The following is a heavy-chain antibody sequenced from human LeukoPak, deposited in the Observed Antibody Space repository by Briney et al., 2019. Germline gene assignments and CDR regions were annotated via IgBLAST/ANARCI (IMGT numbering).Heavy chain of an antibody. D-gene: IGHD1-26*01. CDR1: GFTFSSYW. CDR3: AKGGKWDVTPFDY. Sequence: GGSLRLSCAASGFTFSSYWMNWVRQAPGKGLVWVSRIASDGSSTTYADSVKGRFTISRDNSKNTLYLQVNSLRAEDTAVYYCAKGGKWDVTPFDYWGQGTLVTVSS. J-gene: IGHJ4*02. CDR2: IASDGSST. V-gene: IGHV3-74*01.